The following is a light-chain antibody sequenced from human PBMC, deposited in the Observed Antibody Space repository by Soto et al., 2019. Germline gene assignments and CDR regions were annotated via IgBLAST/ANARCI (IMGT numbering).Light chain of an antibody. CDR3: QQFGSSPRFT. CDR2: AAS. CDR1: QSINNRY. J-gene: IGKJ3*01. V-gene: IGKV3-20*01. Sequence: EIVLTQSPGTLSLSPGERATLSCRASQSINNRYLAWYQQKPGQAPRLLIYAASSRATGIPDRFSGSGSRTDFTLTISRLEPEDFAVYYCQQFGSSPRFTFGPGTKVDIK.